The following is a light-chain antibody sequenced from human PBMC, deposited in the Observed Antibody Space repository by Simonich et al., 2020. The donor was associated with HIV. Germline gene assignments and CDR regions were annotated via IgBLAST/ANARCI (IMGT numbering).Light chain of an antibody. V-gene: IGKV3-15*01. Sequence: EIVLTQSPGTLSLSPGGRATLSCRASQSVSSSYLAWYQQKPGQAPRLLIYGASTRATGIPARFSGSGSGSEFTLTISSLQSEDFAVYYCQQYNNWPPLTFGGGTKVEMK. CDR2: GAS. J-gene: IGKJ4*01. CDR1: QSVSSSY. CDR3: QQYNNWPPLT.